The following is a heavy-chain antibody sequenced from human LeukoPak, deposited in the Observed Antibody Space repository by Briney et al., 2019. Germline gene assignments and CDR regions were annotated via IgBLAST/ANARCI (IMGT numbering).Heavy chain of an antibody. CDR3: ARWLQLQEGNWFDP. CDR2: IIPIFGTA. D-gene: IGHD5-24*01. J-gene: IGHJ5*02. CDR1: GGTFSSYA. Sequence: SVKVSCKASGGTFSSYAISWVRQAPGQGLEWMGGIIPIFGTANYAQKFQGRVTITTDESTSTAYMELSSLRSGDTAVYYCARWLQLQEGNWFDPWGQGTLVTVSS. V-gene: IGHV1-69*05.